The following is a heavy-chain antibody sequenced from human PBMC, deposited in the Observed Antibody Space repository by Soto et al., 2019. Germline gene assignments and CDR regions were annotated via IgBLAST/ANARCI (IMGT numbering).Heavy chain of an antibody. CDR2: INHSGST. Sequence: SETLSLTCAVYGGSFSGYYWSWIRQPPGKGLEWIGEINHSGSTNYNPSLKSRVTISVDTSKNQFSLKLSSVTAADTAVYYCARAGPPYYYYIDVWGKGTTVTVSS. CDR1: GGSFSGYY. J-gene: IGHJ6*03. D-gene: IGHD7-27*01. CDR3: ARAGPPYYYYIDV. V-gene: IGHV4-34*01.